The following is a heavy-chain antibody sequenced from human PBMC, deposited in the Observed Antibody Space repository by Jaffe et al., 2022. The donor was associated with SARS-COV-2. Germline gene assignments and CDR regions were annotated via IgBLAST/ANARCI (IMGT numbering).Heavy chain of an antibody. J-gene: IGHJ5*02. V-gene: IGHV1-46*04. CDR1: GYTFTSYY. CDR2: INPSGGST. Sequence: QVQLVQSGAEVKKPGASVKVSCKASGYTFTSYYMHWVRQAPGQGLEWMGIINPSGGSTSYAQKLQGRVTMTRDTSTSTVYMELSSLRSEDTAVYYCARDRCSGGSCYGVYWFDPWGQGTLVTVSS. D-gene: IGHD2-15*01. CDR3: ARDRCSGGSCYGVYWFDP.